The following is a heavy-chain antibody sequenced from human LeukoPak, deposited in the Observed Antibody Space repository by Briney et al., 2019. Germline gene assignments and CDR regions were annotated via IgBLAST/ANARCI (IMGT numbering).Heavy chain of an antibody. V-gene: IGHV3-48*04. D-gene: IGHD4-17*01. CDR3: AKGFHDYVKQDDY. J-gene: IGHJ4*02. Sequence: GGSLRLSCAASGFSFSIYSLNWVRQAPGKGLEWVSYISHTGSTMSYADSVKGRFTISRDNAKNSLYLQMNSLRAEDTAVYYCAKGFHDYVKQDDYWGQGTLVTVSS. CDR1: GFSFSIYS. CDR2: ISHTGSTM.